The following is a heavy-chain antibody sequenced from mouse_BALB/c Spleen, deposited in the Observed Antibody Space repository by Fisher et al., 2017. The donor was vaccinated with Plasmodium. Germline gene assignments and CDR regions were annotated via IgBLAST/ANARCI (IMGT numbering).Heavy chain of an antibody. J-gene: IGHJ4*01. Sequence: KFKGKTTLTVDKPSRTAYMQLSSLTSEDSAVYYCTRGNYGAMDYWGQGTSVTVSS. CDR3: TRGNYGAMDY. V-gene: IGHV1S36*01. D-gene: IGHD2-1*01.